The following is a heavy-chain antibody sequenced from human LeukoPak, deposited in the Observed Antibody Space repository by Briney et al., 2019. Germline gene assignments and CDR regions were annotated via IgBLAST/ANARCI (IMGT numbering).Heavy chain of an antibody. CDR2: IYSGGST. CDR1: GFTVSSNY. V-gene: IGHV3-53*01. CDR3: ARDAMSTYYYDSSGSFRLYYYYYGMDV. D-gene: IGHD3-22*01. J-gene: IGHJ6*02. Sequence: GGSLRLSCAASGFTVSSNYMSWVRQAPGKGLEWVSVIYSGGSTYYADSVKGRFTISRDNSKNTLYLQMNSLRAEDTAVYYCARDAMSTYYYDSSGSFRLYYYYYGMDVWGQGTTVTVSS.